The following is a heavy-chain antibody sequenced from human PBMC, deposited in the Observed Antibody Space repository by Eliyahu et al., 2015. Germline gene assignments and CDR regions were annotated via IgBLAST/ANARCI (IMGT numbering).Heavy chain of an antibody. D-gene: IGHD3-22*01. Sequence: EVHLVESGGGLVKPGGSLRLSCXASGXXFXNAWMSWVRQAPGKGLEWVGRIKSKTDGGTTDYATPVKGRFTISRDDSKNTLYLQMNSLNTEDTAVYYCTTGLPHIVEPXPDFWGQGTLVTVSS. J-gene: IGHJ4*02. CDR3: TTGLPHIVEPXPDF. V-gene: IGHV3-15*01. CDR2: IKSKTDGGTT. CDR1: GXXFXNAW.